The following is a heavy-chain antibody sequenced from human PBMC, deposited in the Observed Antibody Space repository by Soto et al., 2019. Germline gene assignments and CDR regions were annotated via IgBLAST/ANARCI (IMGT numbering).Heavy chain of an antibody. CDR1: GGSISSYY. Sequence: SETLSLTCTVSGGSISSYYWSWIRQPPGKGLEWIGCIYYSGSTNYNPSLKSRVTISVDTSKKQFSLKVTSVTAADTAVYYCARAYCGGDCFYYFDYWGQGTPVTVSS. D-gene: IGHD2-21*02. CDR2: IYYSGST. CDR3: ARAYCGGDCFYYFDY. V-gene: IGHV4-59*01. J-gene: IGHJ4*02.